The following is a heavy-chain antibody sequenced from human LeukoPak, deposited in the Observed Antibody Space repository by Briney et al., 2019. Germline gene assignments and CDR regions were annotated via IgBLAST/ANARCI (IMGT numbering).Heavy chain of an antibody. V-gene: IGHV1-3*01. Sequence: ASVKVSCKASGYTFTSYAMHWVRQAPGQRLEWMGWINAGNGNTKYSQKFQGRVTITRDTSASTAYMELSSLRSEDTAVYYCARVGIVVVPAAMSDYWGQGTLVTVSS. J-gene: IGHJ4*02. CDR3: ARVGIVVVPAAMSDY. D-gene: IGHD2-2*01. CDR1: GYTFTSYA. CDR2: INAGNGNT.